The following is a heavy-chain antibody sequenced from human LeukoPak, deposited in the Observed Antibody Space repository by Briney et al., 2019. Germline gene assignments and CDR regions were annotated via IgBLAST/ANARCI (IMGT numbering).Heavy chain of an antibody. J-gene: IGHJ3*01. CDR3: GRDPNGNYIGAFEF. Sequence: GGSLRLSCAASGFTFSNYWVHWVRQGPGEGLVWVSRINSDGSSRNYADSVKGRFTISRDNAKNTLYLQMNNLRAEDTATYYCGRDPNGNYIGAFEFWGQGTFVTVSS. CDR2: INSDGSSR. CDR1: GFTFSNYW. V-gene: IGHV3-74*01. D-gene: IGHD1-7*01.